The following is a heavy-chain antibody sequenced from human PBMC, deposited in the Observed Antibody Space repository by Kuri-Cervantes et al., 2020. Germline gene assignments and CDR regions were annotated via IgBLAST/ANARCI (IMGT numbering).Heavy chain of an antibody. CDR2: IYYSGST. V-gene: IGHV4-61*01. Sequence: SQTLSLTCAVSGYSISSGYYWGWIRQPPGKGLEWIGYIYYSGSTNYNPSLKSRVTISVDTSKNQFSLRLSSVTAADTAVYYCARVLTYYNFWSGYYTGRNYYYYMDVWGKGTTVTVSS. J-gene: IGHJ6*03. D-gene: IGHD3-3*01. CDR1: GYSISSGYY. CDR3: ARVLTYYNFWSGYYTGRNYYYYMDV.